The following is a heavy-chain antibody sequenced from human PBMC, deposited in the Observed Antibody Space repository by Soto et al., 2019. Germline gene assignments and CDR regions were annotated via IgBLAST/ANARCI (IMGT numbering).Heavy chain of an antibody. CDR2: IDPSDSYT. J-gene: IGHJ6*02. CDR3: ASFAGTDTAYYYYYGMDV. V-gene: IGHV5-10-1*01. CDR1: GYSFTNYW. D-gene: IGHD6-13*01. Sequence: GESLKISCKGSGYSFTNYWISWVRQMPGKGLEWMGRIDPSDSYTNYSPSFQGHVTISADKSISTAYLQWSSLKASDTAMYYCASFAGTDTAYYYYYGMDVWGQGTTVTVSS.